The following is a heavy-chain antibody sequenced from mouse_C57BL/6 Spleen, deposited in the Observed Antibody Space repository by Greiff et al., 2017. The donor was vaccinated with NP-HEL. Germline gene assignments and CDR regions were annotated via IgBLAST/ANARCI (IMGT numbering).Heavy chain of an antibody. Sequence: QVHVKQSGAELARPGASVKLSCKASGYTFTSYGISWVKQRTGQGLEWIGEIYPRSGNTYYNEKFKGKATLTADKSSSTAYMELRSLTSEDSAVYFCARWELRGYYVYFDYWGQGTTLTVSS. D-gene: IGHD2-3*01. CDR2: IYPRSGNT. V-gene: IGHV1-81*01. CDR1: GYTFTSYG. J-gene: IGHJ2*01. CDR3: ARWELRGYYVYFDY.